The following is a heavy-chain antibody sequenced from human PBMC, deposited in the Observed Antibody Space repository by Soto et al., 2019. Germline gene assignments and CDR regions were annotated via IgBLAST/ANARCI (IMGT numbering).Heavy chain of an antibody. CDR1: GFTFRSYA. J-gene: IGHJ5*02. CDR3: AKVRSGYDPYNWFDP. V-gene: IGHV3-23*01. D-gene: IGHD5-12*01. CDR2: ISGSGGST. Sequence: PGGPLRLSCAASGFTFRSYAMSWVRQAPGKGLEWVSAISGSGGSTYYADSVKGRFTISRDNSKNTLYLQMNSLRAEDTAVYYCAKVRSGYDPYNWFDPWGQGTLVTVSS.